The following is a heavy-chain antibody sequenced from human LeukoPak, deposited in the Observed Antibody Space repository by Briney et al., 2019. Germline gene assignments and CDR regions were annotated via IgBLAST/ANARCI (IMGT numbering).Heavy chain of an antibody. CDR2: ISWNSGSI. CDR1: GFTFDDYA. D-gene: IGHD1-26*01. CDR3: AKDMVGIVGAEGAFDI. J-gene: IGHJ3*02. Sequence: GGSLRLSCAASGFTFDDYAMHWVRQAPGKGLEWVSGISWNSGSIGYADSVKGRFTISRDNAKNSLYLQMNSLRAEDTALYYCAKDMVGIVGAEGAFDIWGQGTMVTVSS. V-gene: IGHV3-9*01.